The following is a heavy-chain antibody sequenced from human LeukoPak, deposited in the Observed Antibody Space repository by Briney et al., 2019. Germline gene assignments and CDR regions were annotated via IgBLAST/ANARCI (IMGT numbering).Heavy chain of an antibody. D-gene: IGHD2/OR15-2a*01. CDR3: RDPFDY. J-gene: IGHJ4*02. V-gene: IGHV3-30*02. CDR2: IRYDGSDK. CDR1: GFTFSSYG. Sequence: GGSVRLSCAASGFTFSSYGMHWVRQAPGKGLEWVAFIRYDGSDKFYADSVKGRFTISRDNSKNTLYLQMNSLRVEDTAVYYCRDPFDYWGQGTLVTVSS.